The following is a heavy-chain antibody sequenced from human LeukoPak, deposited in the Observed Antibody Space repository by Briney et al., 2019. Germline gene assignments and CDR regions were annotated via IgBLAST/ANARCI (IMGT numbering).Heavy chain of an antibody. V-gene: IGHV3-23*01. CDR3: AKDASSGWFNDAFDI. Sequence: SGGSLRLSCAASGFTFSSYAMSWVRQAPGKGLEWVSAISGSGGSTYYADSVKGRFTISRDNSKNTLYLQMNSLRAEDTAVYYCAKDASSGWFNDAFDIWDQGTMVTVSS. D-gene: IGHD6-19*01. CDR1: GFTFSSYA. J-gene: IGHJ3*02. CDR2: ISGSGGST.